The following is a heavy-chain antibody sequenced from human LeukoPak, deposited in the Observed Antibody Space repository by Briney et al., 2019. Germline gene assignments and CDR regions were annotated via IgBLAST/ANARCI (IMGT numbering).Heavy chain of an antibody. D-gene: IGHD3-22*01. J-gene: IGHJ6*03. CDR3: ARDLSGSGYGDYYYYYMDV. V-gene: IGHV1-69*05. CDR1: GGTFSSYA. CDR2: IIPIFGTA. Sequence: ASVKVSCKASGGTFSSYAISWVLQAPGQGLEWMGRIIPIFGTANYAQKFQGRVTITTDESTSTAYMELSSLRYEDTAVYYCARDLSGSGYGDYYYYYMDVWGKGTTVTVSS.